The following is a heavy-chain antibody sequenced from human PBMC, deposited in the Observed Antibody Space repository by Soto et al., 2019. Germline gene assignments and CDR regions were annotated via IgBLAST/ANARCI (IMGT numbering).Heavy chain of an antibody. V-gene: IGHV3-23*01. D-gene: IGHD4-17*01. J-gene: IGHJ4*02. CDR1: GFTFRNYA. Sequence: EVQLLESWGGLVQPGGSLRLSCTASGFTFRNYAMTWVRHAPGKGLEWVSSISASGGSTYYADFVKGRFTISRDKSKNTLSLYMNSLRADDTAMYYCAKDGSGAYVGRPFDFWGQGTLVTVSS. CDR2: ISASGGST. CDR3: AKDGSGAYVGRPFDF.